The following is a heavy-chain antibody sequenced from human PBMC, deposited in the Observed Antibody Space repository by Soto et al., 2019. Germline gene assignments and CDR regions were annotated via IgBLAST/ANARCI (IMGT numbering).Heavy chain of an antibody. CDR2: MNPNSGNT. Sequence: ASVKVSCKASGYTFTSYDINWVRQATGQGLGWMGWMNPNSGNTGYAQKFQGRVTMTRNTSISTAYMELSSLRSEDTAVYYCARVMEGAYDFWSGYYIGYYYYGMDVWGQGTTVTVSS. CDR3: ARVMEGAYDFWSGYYIGYYYYGMDV. D-gene: IGHD3-3*01. J-gene: IGHJ6*02. CDR1: GYTFTSYD. V-gene: IGHV1-8*01.